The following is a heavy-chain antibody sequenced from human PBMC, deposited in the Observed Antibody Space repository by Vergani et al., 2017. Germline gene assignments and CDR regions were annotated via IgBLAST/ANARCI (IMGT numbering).Heavy chain of an antibody. CDR2: INHSGST. CDR1: GGSFSGYY. J-gene: IGHJ3*02. CDR3: ARWSRRSGYYPNDAFDI. V-gene: IGHV4-34*10. Sequence: QVQLQESGPGLVKPSETLSLTCTVYGGSFSGYYWSWIRQPPGKGLEWIGEINHSGSTNYNPSLKRRVTISVDTSKNQFSLKLSSVTAADTAVYYCARWSRRSGYYPNDAFDIWGQGTMVTVSS. D-gene: IGHD3-3*01.